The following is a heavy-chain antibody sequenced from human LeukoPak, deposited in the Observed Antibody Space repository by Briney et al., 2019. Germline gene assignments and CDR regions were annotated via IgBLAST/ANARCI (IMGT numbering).Heavy chain of an antibody. CDR1: GYTFTSYG. CDR3: ARSTNWEINY. V-gene: IGHV1-18*01. D-gene: IGHD7-27*01. Sequence: ASVKVSCKASGYTFTSYGISWVRQAPGQGLEWMGWISAKNGDTHYVQNLQGRVTMTTDTSTSTAYMELRSPRSDDTAVYYCARSTNWEINYWGQGTLVTVSS. J-gene: IGHJ4*02. CDR2: ISAKNGDT.